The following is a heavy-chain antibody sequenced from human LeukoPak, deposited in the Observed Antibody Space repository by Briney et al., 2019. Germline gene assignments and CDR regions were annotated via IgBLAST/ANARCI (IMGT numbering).Heavy chain of an antibody. V-gene: IGHV3-30*02. CDR1: GFTFTSYG. D-gene: IGHD5-18*01. CDR3: AKDIRRGENYGYDQFAY. Sequence: GGSLRLSCAASGFTFTSYGMHWVRQAPGKGLEWVAFIQYDGTNKYYADSAKGRFTISRDNSKNTLYLQMNSLRAEDTALYSCAKDIRRGENYGYDQFAYWGQGTLVAVSS. CDR2: IQYDGTNK. J-gene: IGHJ4*02.